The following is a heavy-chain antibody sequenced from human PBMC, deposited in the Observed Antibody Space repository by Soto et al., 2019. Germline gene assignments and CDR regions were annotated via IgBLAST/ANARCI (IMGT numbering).Heavy chain of an antibody. CDR2: INHSGST. V-gene: IGHV4-34*01. CDR3: ARPNTVTTYKTYYFDD. Sequence: SETLSLTCAVYGGSFSGYYWSWIRQPPGKGLEWIGEINHSGSTNYNPSLKSRVTISVDTSKNQFPLKLSSVTAADTAVYYCARPNTVTTYKTYYFDDWGKGTLVTVDS. CDR1: GGSFSGYY. D-gene: IGHD4-17*01. J-gene: IGHJ4*02.